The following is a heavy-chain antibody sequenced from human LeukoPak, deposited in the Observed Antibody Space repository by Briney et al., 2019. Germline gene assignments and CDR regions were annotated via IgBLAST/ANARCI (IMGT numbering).Heavy chain of an antibody. J-gene: IGHJ6*02. D-gene: IGHD3-10*01. Sequence: PSETLSLTCTVSGGSISSYYWSWIRQPPGKGLEWIGYIYYSGSTNYNPSLKSRVTISVDTSKNQFSLKLSSVTAADTAVYYCARTLVRLGMDVWGQGTTVTVSS. CDR3: ARTLVRLGMDV. CDR2: IYYSGST. CDR1: GGSISSYY. V-gene: IGHV4-59*01.